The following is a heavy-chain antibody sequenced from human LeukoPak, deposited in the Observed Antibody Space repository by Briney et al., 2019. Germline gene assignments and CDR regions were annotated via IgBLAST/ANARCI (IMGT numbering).Heavy chain of an antibody. J-gene: IGHJ6*03. CDR2: INSDGSST. CDR1: GFTFSSYW. CDR3: ARDPDYYDSPYYYYYMDV. V-gene: IGHV3-74*01. Sequence: VGSLRLSCAASGFTFSSYWMHWVRQAPGKGLVWVSRINSDGSSTSYADSVKGRFTISRDNAKNTLYLQMNSLRAEDTAVYYCARDPDYYDSPYYYYYMDVWGKGTTVTVSS. D-gene: IGHD3-22*01.